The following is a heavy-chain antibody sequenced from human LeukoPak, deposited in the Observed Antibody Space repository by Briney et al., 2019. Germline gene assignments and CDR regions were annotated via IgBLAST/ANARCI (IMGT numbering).Heavy chain of an antibody. J-gene: IGHJ4*02. V-gene: IGHV1-69*13. CDR1: GGTFANYA. Sequence: SVKVSCAASGGTFANYAISWVRKAPGQGLEWMGGIIPIFGTGDSAQKFQGRLTITADESTRTTYMELSSLRSEDTAVYYCAKGHDDFRQFDYWGQGTLVTVSS. CDR2: IIPIFGTG. CDR3: AKGHDDFRQFDY. D-gene: IGHD3-3*01.